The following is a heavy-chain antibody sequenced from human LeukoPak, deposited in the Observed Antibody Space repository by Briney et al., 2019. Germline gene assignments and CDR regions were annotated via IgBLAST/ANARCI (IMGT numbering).Heavy chain of an antibody. CDR1: GYTFTSYD. CDR2: MNPNSGNT. D-gene: IGHD6-19*01. Sequence: ASVKVPCKASGYTFTSYDINWVRQATGQGLEWMGWMNPNSGNTGYAQKFQGRVTMTRNTSISTAYMELSSLRSEDTAVYYCARGPKTYSSGWSPSGYYYGMDVWGQGTTVTVSS. CDR3: ARGPKTYSSGWSPSGYYYGMDV. V-gene: IGHV1-8*01. J-gene: IGHJ6*02.